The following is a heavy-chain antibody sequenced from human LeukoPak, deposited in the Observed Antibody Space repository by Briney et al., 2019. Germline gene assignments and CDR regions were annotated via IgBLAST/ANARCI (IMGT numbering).Heavy chain of an antibody. V-gene: IGHV4-39*07. Sequence: SETLSLTCTVSGGSISSSSYYWGWIRQPPGKGLEWIGSIYYSGSTYYNPPLKSRVTISVDTSKNQFSLKLSSVTAADTAVYYCATTLALYCGGDCYYSWYFDLWGRGTLVTVSS. D-gene: IGHD2-21*02. J-gene: IGHJ2*01. CDR1: GGSISSSSYY. CDR2: IYYSGST. CDR3: ATTLALYCGGDCYYSWYFDL.